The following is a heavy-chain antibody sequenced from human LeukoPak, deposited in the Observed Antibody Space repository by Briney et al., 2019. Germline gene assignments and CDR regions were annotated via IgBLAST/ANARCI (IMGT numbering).Heavy chain of an antibody. V-gene: IGHV3-30-3*01. CDR1: GFTFSSYA. Sequence: PGGSLRLSCAASGFTFSSYAMHWVRQAPVKGLEWVAIISYDGSNKYYADSVKGRFTISRDNSKNTLYLQMNSLRAEDTAVYYCARDLYCSSTSCYRGYFDYWGRGTLVTVSS. J-gene: IGHJ4*02. CDR2: ISYDGSNK. CDR3: ARDLYCSSTSCYRGYFDY. D-gene: IGHD2-2*02.